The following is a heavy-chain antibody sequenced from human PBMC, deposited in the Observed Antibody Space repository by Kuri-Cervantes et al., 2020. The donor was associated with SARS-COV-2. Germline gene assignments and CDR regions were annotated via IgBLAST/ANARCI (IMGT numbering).Heavy chain of an antibody. J-gene: IGHJ4*02. Sequence: ESLKISCAASGFTFSSYTMHWVRQAPGKGLVWVSRINPDGSYTNNADSVKGRFTLSRDNAKNMLFLQMNSLRAEDTAVYYCVRDGDHWNFDYWGQGTLVTVSS. D-gene: IGHD1-1*01. V-gene: IGHV3-74*01. CDR2: INPDGSYT. CDR1: GFTFSSYT. CDR3: VRDGDHWNFDY.